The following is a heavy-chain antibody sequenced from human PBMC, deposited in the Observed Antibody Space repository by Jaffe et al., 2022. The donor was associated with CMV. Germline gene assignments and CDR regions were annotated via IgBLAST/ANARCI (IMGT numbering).Heavy chain of an antibody. CDR1: GGTFSSYA. Sequence: QVQLVQSGAEVKKPGSSVKVSCKASGGTFSSYAISWVRQAPGQGLEWMGRIIPILGIANYAQKFQGRVTITADKSTSTAYMELSSLRSEDTAVYYCARDIEYSYGPTYYYYYYMDVWGKGTTVTVSS. CDR2: IIPILGIA. V-gene: IGHV1-69*09. CDR3: ARDIEYSYGPTYYYYYYMDV. D-gene: IGHD5-18*01. J-gene: IGHJ6*03.